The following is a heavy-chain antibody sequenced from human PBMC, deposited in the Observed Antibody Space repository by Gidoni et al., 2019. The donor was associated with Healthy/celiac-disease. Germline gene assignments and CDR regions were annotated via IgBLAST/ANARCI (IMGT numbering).Heavy chain of an antibody. J-gene: IGHJ4*02. D-gene: IGHD2-15*01. CDR1: GGSFSGYY. V-gene: IGHV4-34*01. Sequence: QVQLQQWGAGLLKPSETLSLTCAVYGGSFSGYYWSWIRQPPGKGLEWIGEINHSGSTNYNPSLKSRVTISVDTSKNQFSLKLSSVTAADTAVYYCARESKYCSGGSCYSSKFDYWGQGTLVTVSS. CDR3: ARESKYCSGGSCYSSKFDY. CDR2: INHSGST.